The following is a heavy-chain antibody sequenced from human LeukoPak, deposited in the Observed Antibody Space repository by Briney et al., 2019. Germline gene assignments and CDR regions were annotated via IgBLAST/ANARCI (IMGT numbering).Heavy chain of an antibody. J-gene: IGHJ6*03. D-gene: IGHD6-13*01. CDR2: IIPIFGTA. CDR1: GYTFTSYA. Sequence: SVKVSCKASGYTFTSYAISWVRQAPGQGLEWMGGIIPIFGTANYAQKFQGRVTITADESTSTAYMELSSLRSEDTAVYYCARANSSSWYGQPDYYYYYYMDVWGKGTTVTVSS. V-gene: IGHV1-69*13. CDR3: ARANSSSWYGQPDYYYYYYMDV.